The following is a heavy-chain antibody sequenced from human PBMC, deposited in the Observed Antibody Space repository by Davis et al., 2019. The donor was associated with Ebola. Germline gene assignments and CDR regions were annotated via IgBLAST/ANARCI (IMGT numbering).Heavy chain of an antibody. CDR3: ARSRGSTVTPFDY. D-gene: IGHD4-17*01. CDR2: ISSSSTTI. Sequence: PGGSLRLSCAASGFTFSSYWMRWVRQVPGKGLEWVSYISSSSTTIHFADSVKGRFTISRDNAKDSLYLQMTSLRDEDTAVYYCARSRGSTVTPFDYWGQGTLVTVSS. J-gene: IGHJ4*02. V-gene: IGHV3-48*02. CDR1: GFTFSSYW.